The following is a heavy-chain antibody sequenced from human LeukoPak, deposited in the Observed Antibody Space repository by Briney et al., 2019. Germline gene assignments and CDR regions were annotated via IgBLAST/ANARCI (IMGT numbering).Heavy chain of an antibody. CDR3: AGRIAVAGTSGTLDDY. D-gene: IGHD6-19*01. CDR1: GGTFSSYA. CDR2: IIPIFGTA. V-gene: IGHV1-69*13. Sequence: SAKVSCKASGGTFSSYAISWVRQAPGQGLEWMGGIIPIFGTANYAQKFQGRVTITADESTSTAYMELSSLRSEDTAVYYCAGRIAVAGTSGTLDDYWGQGTLVTVSS. J-gene: IGHJ4*02.